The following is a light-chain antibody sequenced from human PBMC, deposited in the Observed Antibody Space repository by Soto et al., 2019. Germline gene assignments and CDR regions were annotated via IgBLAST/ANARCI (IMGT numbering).Light chain of an antibody. CDR2: GVS. V-gene: IGLV2-11*01. Sequence: QSALTQPRSVSGSPGQSVTISCTGTTSDIGAYNYVSWYQQHPGKAPKLIIYGVSKRPSGVPERFSGSKSDSTASLTISGLQDADEADYYCCSYAGYYTLLFGGGTKLTVL. CDR1: TSDIGAYNY. CDR3: CSYAGYYTLL. J-gene: IGLJ2*01.